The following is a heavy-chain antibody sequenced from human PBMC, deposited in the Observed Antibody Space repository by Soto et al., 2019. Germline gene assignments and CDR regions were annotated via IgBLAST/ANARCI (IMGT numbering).Heavy chain of an antibody. CDR2: ISGSGGST. Sequence: GGSLRLSCAASGFTFSSYAMSWVRQAPGKGLEWVSAISGSGGSTYYADSVKGRFTISRDNSKNTLYLQMNSLRAEDTAVYYCAKDRIWSNFHGSGILDAFDIWGQGTMVTVSS. CDR3: AKDRIWSNFHGSGILDAFDI. CDR1: GFTFSSYA. V-gene: IGHV3-23*01. J-gene: IGHJ3*02. D-gene: IGHD3-10*01.